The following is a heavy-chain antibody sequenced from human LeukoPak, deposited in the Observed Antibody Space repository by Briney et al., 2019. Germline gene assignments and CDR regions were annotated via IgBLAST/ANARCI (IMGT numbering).Heavy chain of an antibody. CDR1: GDSVSTSGVA. CDR3: ARGRASAFDV. D-gene: IGHD6-25*01. CDR2: TYYTSKWNT. Sequence: SQTLSLTCAISGDSVSTSGVAWKWVRQSPSRGIELLGRTYYTSKWNTDYAVSVKSRIVVNPDTSKNQFSLQLNSVTSEDTAVYYCARGRASAFDVWGQGTMVTVSS. J-gene: IGHJ3*01. V-gene: IGHV6-1*01.